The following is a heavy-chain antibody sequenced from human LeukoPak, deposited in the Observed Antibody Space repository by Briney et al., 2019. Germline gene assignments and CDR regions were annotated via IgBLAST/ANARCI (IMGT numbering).Heavy chain of an antibody. CDR3: AQEIRPNDY. CDR1: GLTFSNHA. Sequence: PGGSLRLSCAASGLTFSNHAMTWVRQAPGKGLEWVSSITISGSETFYADSVKGLFTISRDNSRNTLYLQMNSLRGEDTAMYYCAQEIRPNDYWGRGTLVTVSS. D-gene: IGHD4-17*01. J-gene: IGHJ4*02. CDR2: ITISGSET. V-gene: IGHV3-23*01.